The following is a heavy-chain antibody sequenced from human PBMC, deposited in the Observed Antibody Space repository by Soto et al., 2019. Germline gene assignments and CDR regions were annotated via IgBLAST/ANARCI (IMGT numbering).Heavy chain of an antibody. CDR1: GFTFSSYG. CDR3: AKLGLNGLTPAVDY. CDR2: ISYDGSNK. V-gene: IGHV3-30*18. Sequence: PGGSLRLSCAASGFTFSSYGMHWVRQAPGKGLEWVAVISYDGSNKYYADSVKGRFTISRDNSKNTLYLQMNRLRAEDTAVYYCAKLGLNGLTPAVDYWGQGTLVTVSS. D-gene: IGHD2-8*01. J-gene: IGHJ4*02.